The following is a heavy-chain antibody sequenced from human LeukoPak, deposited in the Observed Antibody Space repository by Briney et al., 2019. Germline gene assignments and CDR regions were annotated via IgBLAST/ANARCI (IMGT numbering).Heavy chain of an antibody. Sequence: PGGSLRLSCETSGFTFSDYAMHWVRQAPGKGLEWVAMIYYDGSNQYYADSAKGRFIISRDNSKNKLFLQMHSLRVDDTAVYSCVKEFTAVAALCVFWGRGTLVTVSS. D-gene: IGHD6-19*01. J-gene: IGHJ4*02. CDR1: GFTFSDYA. V-gene: IGHV3-33*02. CDR2: IYYDGSNQ. CDR3: VKEFTAVAALCVF.